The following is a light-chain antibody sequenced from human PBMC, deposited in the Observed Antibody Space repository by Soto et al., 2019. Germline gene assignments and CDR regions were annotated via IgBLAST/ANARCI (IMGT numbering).Light chain of an antibody. J-gene: IGKJ4*01. V-gene: IGKV3-15*01. CDR3: QQYNDWPLT. Sequence: EILMTQSPATLSVSPGEGLTLSCRASQSISSTLAWYQQRPGQAPRLLIYGASSRATGVPARFSGSGSGTEFTLTISSLQSEDFAVYYCQQYNDWPLTFGGGTKVEIK. CDR2: GAS. CDR1: QSISST.